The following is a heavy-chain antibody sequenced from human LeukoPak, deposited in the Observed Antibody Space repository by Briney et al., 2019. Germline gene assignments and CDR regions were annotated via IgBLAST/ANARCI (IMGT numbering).Heavy chain of an antibody. CDR2: ISGSGGST. J-gene: IGHJ4*02. Sequence: GGSLRLSCAASGFTFSSYAMSWVRQAPGKGLEWVSAISGSGGSTYYADSVKGRFTISRDNSKNTLYLQMNSLRAEDTAVYYCXKDLYYYDSSGYYSTTTLFDYWGQGTLVTVSS. CDR3: XKDLYYYDSSGYYSTTTLFDY. CDR1: GFTFSSYA. D-gene: IGHD3-22*01. V-gene: IGHV3-23*01.